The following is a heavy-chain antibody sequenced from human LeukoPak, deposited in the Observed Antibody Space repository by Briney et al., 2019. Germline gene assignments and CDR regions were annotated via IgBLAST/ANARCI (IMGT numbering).Heavy chain of an antibody. CDR1: GDSVSGNSAA. CDR3: AREEREYDILTSYYPY. J-gene: IGHJ4*02. V-gene: IGHV6-1*01. D-gene: IGHD3-9*01. Sequence: SQTLSLTCAISGDSVSGNSAAWNWIRQSPSRALEWLGRSYYRSKWYNDYAVSVKSRITINPVTSKNQFSLQLNSVTPEDTAVYYCAREEREYDILTSYYPYWGQGTLVTVSS. CDR2: SYYRSKWYN.